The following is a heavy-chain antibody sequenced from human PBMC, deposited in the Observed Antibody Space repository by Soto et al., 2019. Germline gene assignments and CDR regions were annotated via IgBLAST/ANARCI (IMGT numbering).Heavy chain of an antibody. CDR2: IYYSGST. D-gene: IGHD3-9*01. J-gene: IGHJ3*02. CDR3: ARLKSYYDILTGYSHHYDAFDI. CDR1: GGSISSYY. V-gene: IGHV4-59*08. Sequence: PSETLSLTCTVSGGSISSYYWSWIRQPPGKGLEWIGYIYYSGSTNYNPSLKSRVTISVDTSKNQFSLKLSSVTAADTAVYYCARLKSYYDILTGYSHHYDAFDIWGQGTMVTVSS.